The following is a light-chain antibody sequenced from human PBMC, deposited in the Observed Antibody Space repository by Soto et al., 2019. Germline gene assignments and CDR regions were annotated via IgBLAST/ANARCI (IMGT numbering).Light chain of an antibody. J-gene: IGKJ1*01. Sequence: EIVLTQSPGTLSLSPGERATLSCRASQSVSSNYLAWYQQKPGQAPRPLIYGASSRATGILDRFSGSGAGTDFTLTISRLESEDFAVYYCQQYGSSSWTFGQGTKVDIK. CDR2: GAS. CDR3: QQYGSSSWT. V-gene: IGKV3-20*01. CDR1: QSVSSNY.